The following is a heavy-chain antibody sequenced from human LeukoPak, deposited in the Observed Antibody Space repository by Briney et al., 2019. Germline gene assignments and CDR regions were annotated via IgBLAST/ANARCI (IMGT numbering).Heavy chain of an antibody. CDR3: AREREDTAAYDY. CDR1: XSSYE. V-gene: IGHV3-48*03. Sequence: XSSYEMNWXRQAPGKGXEWVSYISSSGSTIYYADSVKGRFTISRDNAKNSLYLQMNSLRAEDTAVYYCAREREDTAAYDYWGRGTLVTVSS. D-gene: IGHD5-18*01. CDR2: ISSSGSTI. J-gene: IGHJ4*02.